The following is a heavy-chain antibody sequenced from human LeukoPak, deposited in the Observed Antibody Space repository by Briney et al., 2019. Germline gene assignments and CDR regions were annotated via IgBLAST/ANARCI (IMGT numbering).Heavy chain of an antibody. CDR2: IVVREGNR. J-gene: IGHJ4*02. CDR1: GFTFSTSA. D-gene: IGHD2-2*01. Sequence: SGRSLRLSRAAAGFTFSTSAIGCVSQPPRDWLELVSAIVVREGNRSYADSVKGRFTTSRDNCKNTLYLQMNSMRGEETAVYYCAKGGSPSCYSSSGYWGQGTLVTVSS. V-gene: IGHV3-23*01. CDR3: AKGGSPSCYSSSGY.